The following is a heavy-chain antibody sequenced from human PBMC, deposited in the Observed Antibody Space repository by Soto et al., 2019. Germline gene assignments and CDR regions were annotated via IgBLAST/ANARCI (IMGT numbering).Heavy chain of an antibody. D-gene: IGHD6-6*01. CDR3: ARDRIIAARRRTSYFDY. CDR2: ISSSSSYI. Sequence: TGGSLRLSCAASGFTFSSYSMNWVRQAPGKGLEWVSSISSSSSYIYYADSVKGRFTISRDNAKNSLYLQMNSLRAEDTAVYYCARDRIIAARRRTSYFDYWGQGTLVTVSS. V-gene: IGHV3-21*01. CDR1: GFTFSSYS. J-gene: IGHJ4*02.